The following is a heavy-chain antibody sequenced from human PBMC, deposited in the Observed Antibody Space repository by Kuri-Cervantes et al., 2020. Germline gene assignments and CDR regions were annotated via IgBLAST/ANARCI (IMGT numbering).Heavy chain of an antibody. V-gene: IGHV1-46*01. CDR1: GYTFTSYY. D-gene: IGHD2-2*01. CDR2: INPSGGST. J-gene: IGHJ4*02. Sequence: ASVKVSCKASGYTFTSYYMHWVRQAPGQGLEWMGIINPSGGSTSYAQKFQGRVTITADESTSTAYMELSSLRSEDTAVYYCASTSQSRDYWGQGTLVTVSS. CDR3: ASTSQSRDY.